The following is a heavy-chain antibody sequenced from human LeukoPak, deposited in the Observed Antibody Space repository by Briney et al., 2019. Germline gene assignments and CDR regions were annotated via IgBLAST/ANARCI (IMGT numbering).Heavy chain of an antibody. D-gene: IGHD5-24*01. J-gene: IGHJ4*02. V-gene: IGHV4-59*01. CDR2: IYDSVIT. CDR3: ARGLGSRWLQSDY. Sequence: PSETLSLTCTVSGGSIISYYWSWIRQPPGKGLEWIGYIYDSVITKYNPSLKSRVTISADTSKNQFSLKLSSVTAADTAVYYCARGLGSRWLQSDYWGQGTLVTVSS. CDR1: GGSIISYY.